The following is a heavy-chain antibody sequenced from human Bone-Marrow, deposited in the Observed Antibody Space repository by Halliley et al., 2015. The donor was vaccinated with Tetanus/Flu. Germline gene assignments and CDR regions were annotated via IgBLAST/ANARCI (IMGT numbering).Heavy chain of an antibody. D-gene: IGHD3-10*02. CDR3: ARHFAMFSTSFDF. Sequence: SLRLSCAASALSVRTYYMTWVRQAPGKGLEWVSTLTSDSGAHYGDSVRGRFTISRDKSKSTVFLHMKDLRAEDTAVYFCARHFAMFSTSFDFWGQGTLVTVSS. CDR2: LTSDSGA. CDR1: ALSVRTYY. V-gene: IGHV3-53*01. J-gene: IGHJ4*02.